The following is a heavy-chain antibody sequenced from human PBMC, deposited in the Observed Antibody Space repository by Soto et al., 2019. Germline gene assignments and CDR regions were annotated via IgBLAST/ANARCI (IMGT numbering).Heavy chain of an antibody. CDR3: ARDSGYTYGFDF. Sequence: EVQLVESGGGLVQPGGSLRLSCAASGLTFTSYSMNWVRQAPGKGLEWVSFISSSSSTIYYADSVKGRFTISRDNAKNSLYLQMNSLRDEDTAVYYCARDSGYTYGFDFWGQGALVTVSS. CDR2: ISSSSSTI. J-gene: IGHJ4*02. V-gene: IGHV3-48*02. CDR1: GLTFTSYS. D-gene: IGHD5-18*01.